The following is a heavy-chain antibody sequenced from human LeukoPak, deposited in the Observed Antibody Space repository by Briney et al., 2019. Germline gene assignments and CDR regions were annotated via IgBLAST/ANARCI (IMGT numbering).Heavy chain of an antibody. Sequence: GGSLRLSCAASGSTFSDYYMSWIRQAPGKGLEWVSYISSSGSTIYYADSVKGRFTISRDNAKNSLYLQMNSLRAEDTAVYYCARNYYDSSGYYDYWGQGTLVTVSS. CDR1: GSTFSDYY. V-gene: IGHV3-11*04. CDR3: ARNYYDSSGYYDY. D-gene: IGHD3-22*01. J-gene: IGHJ4*02. CDR2: ISSSGSTI.